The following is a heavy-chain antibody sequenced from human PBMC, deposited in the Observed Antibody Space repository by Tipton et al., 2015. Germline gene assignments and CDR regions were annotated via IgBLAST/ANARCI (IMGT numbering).Heavy chain of an antibody. CDR2: ISYSGSP. D-gene: IGHD6-19*01. CDR1: GGSISSGDYY. V-gene: IGHV4-30-4*01. CDR3: ARKPSGPGDYYYYGMDV. Sequence: TLSLTCTVSGGSISSGDYYWSWIRQDPGKGLEWIGFISYSGSPYYNPFFKSRAAISVDTSENQFSLNLSSVTAADTAVYYCARKPSGPGDYYYYGMDVWGQGTTVTVSS. J-gene: IGHJ6*02.